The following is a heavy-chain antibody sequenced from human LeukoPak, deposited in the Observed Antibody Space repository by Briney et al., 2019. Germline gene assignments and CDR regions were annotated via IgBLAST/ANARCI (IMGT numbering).Heavy chain of an antibody. Sequence: PSETLSLTCTVSGGSISSYYWRWIRQPPGKGLEWIGYIYYSGSTYYIPSLKSRVTISVDTSKNLFSLKLSAVTAADTAVYYCARDRPHGSGSYFDAFDIWGQGTMVTVSS. D-gene: IGHD3-10*01. CDR3: ARDRPHGSGSYFDAFDI. V-gene: IGHV4-30-4*01. CDR1: GGSISSYY. J-gene: IGHJ3*02. CDR2: IYYSGST.